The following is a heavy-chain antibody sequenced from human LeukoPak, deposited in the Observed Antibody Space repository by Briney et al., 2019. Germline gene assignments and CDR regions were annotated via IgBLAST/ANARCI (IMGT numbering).Heavy chain of an antibody. CDR1: GFTVSIHY. CDR2: IYSGGSK. J-gene: IGHJ6*02. Sequence: PGGSLRLSCAASGFTVSIHYMSWVRPAPGKGLEWGSVIYSGGSKYYADSVKGRFTISRDNSKTTLYLQMNSLRAEDTAVYYCAREPIAASYYYYYGTDVWGQGTTVTVSS. CDR3: AREPIAASYYYYYGTDV. V-gene: IGHV3-66*01. D-gene: IGHD6-13*01.